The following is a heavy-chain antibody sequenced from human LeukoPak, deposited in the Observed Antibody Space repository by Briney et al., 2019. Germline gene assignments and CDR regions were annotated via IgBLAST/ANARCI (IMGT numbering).Heavy chain of an antibody. J-gene: IGHJ4*02. CDR1: GFTFSSHA. D-gene: IGHD6-13*01. CDR3: ARVVDQQLVRSGFDY. Sequence: GGSLRLSCAASGFTFSSHAMHWARQAPGKGLEWVAALSHDGNYKDYADSVKGRFTISRDNPENTVYLQMDSLRAEDTAVYYCARVVDQQLVRSGFDYWGQGTLLTVSS. V-gene: IGHV3-30-3*01. CDR2: LSHDGNYK.